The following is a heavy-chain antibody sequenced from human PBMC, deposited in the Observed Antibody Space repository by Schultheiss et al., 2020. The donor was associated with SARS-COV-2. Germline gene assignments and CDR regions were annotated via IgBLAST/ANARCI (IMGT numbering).Heavy chain of an antibody. D-gene: IGHD1-26*01. V-gene: IGHV4-59*08. CDR3: SRRWGGATTRFDP. CDR2: IHYSGGT. J-gene: IGHJ5*02. CDR1: GASISSYY. Sequence: SETLSLTCTVSGASISSYYWTWIRQSPEKGLEWIGYIHYSGGTDSNPSLKSRVTISIDTSKNQFSLKLSSVTAADTAVYYCSRRWGGATTRFDPWGQGTLVTVSS.